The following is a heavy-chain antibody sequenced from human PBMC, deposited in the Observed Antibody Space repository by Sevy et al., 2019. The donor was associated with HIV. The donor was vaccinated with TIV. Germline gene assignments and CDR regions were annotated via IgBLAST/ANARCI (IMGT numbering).Heavy chain of an antibody. CDR3: ARSTYHYASGTFRESDF. D-gene: IGHD3-10*01. J-gene: IGHJ4*02. CDR1: GFTFTSYS. Sequence: GGSLRLSCAASGFTFTSYSMTWFRQAPGRGLEWDSSISKHSNYIYHASSVEGRFTISRDNAQDSQYLQMTSLRAEDTGLYYCARSTYHYASGTFRESDFWGQGTLVTVSS. CDR2: ISKHSNYI. V-gene: IGHV3-21*01.